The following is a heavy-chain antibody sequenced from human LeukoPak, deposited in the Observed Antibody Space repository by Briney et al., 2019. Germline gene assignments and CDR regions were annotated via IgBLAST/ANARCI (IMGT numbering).Heavy chain of an antibody. CDR3: AKDTYSSSWYGY. D-gene: IGHD6-13*01. CDR2: ISGSGGST. J-gene: IGHJ4*02. CDR1: GFTFSSYA. V-gene: IGHV3-23*01. Sequence: PGGSLRLSCAASGFTFSSYAMSWVRQAPGRGLEWVSAISGSGGSTYYADSVKGRFTISRDNSKNTLYLQMNSLRAEDTAVYYCAKDTYSSSWYGYWGQGTLVTVSS.